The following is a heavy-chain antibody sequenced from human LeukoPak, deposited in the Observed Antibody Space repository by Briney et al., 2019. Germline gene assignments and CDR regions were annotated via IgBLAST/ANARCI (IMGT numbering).Heavy chain of an antibody. CDR2: ISSSSSYI. CDR3: ARDSVRGGRYGMDV. D-gene: IGHD3-10*01. Sequence: PGGSLRLSCAASGFTFSSNRMNWVRQAPGKGLEWVSSISSSSSYIYYADSVKGRFTISRDNAKNSLYPQMNSLRAEDTAVYYCARDSVRGGRYGMDVWGQGTTVTVSS. V-gene: IGHV3-21*01. CDR1: GFTFSSNR. J-gene: IGHJ6*02.